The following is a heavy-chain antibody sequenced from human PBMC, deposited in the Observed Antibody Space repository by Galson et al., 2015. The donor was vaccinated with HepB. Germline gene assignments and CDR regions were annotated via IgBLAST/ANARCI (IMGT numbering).Heavy chain of an antibody. CDR2: ISGSGETV. D-gene: IGHD2-2*01. J-gene: IGHJ6*02. Sequence: SLRLSCAGSGFMFSTYSVAWVRQAPGKGLEWVSIISGSGETVFDADSVKGRFTIFRDNSKNTLYLQMNSLRAEDTAVYYCARWGDCSSTSCYVTYYYYGMDVWGQGTTVTVSS. CDR1: GFMFSTYS. CDR3: ARWGDCSSTSCYVTYYYYGMDV. V-gene: IGHV3-23*01.